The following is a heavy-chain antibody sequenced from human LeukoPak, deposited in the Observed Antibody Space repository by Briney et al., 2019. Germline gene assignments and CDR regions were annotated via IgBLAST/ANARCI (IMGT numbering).Heavy chain of an antibody. J-gene: IGHJ4*02. CDR2: LIPIFGTA. CDR1: GGTFSSYA. D-gene: IGHD5-18*01. CDR3: ARSTGYSYGPTTNFDY. Sequence: SVKVSCKASGGTFSSYAISWVRQAPGQGLEWMGGLIPIFGTANYAQKFQGRVTITADESTSTAYMELSSLRSEDTAVYYCARSTGYSYGPTTNFDYWGQGTLVTVSS. V-gene: IGHV1-69*13.